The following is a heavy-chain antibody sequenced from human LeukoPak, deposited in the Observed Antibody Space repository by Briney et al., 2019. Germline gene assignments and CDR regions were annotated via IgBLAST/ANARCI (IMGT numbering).Heavy chain of an antibody. D-gene: IGHD5/OR15-5a*01. J-gene: IGHJ6*03. CDR2: IIPIFGTA. V-gene: IGHV1-69*05. CDR3: ARDFLSTAREYMDV. CDR1: GGTFSSYA. Sequence: VASVKVSCKASGGTFSSYAISWVRQAPGQGLEWMGGIIPIFGTANYAQKIQGRVTITTDESTSTAYMELSSLRSEDTAVYYCARDFLSTAREYMDVWGKGTTVTVSS.